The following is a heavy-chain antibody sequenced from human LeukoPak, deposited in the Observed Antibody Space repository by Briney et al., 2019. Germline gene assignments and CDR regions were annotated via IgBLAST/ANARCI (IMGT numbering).Heavy chain of an antibody. Sequence: GGSLRLSCKGSGFSFSTSWIHWVRQAPGEGLVWVSRINPDYSGTDYADSVRGRFTISRDNAKNTVFLQMNSLRADDTAVYYCARPPDGLANAFDIWGLGTMVTVSS. CDR3: ARPPDGLANAFDI. V-gene: IGHV3-74*01. CDR2: INPDYSGT. D-gene: IGHD5-24*01. CDR1: GFSFSTSW. J-gene: IGHJ3*02.